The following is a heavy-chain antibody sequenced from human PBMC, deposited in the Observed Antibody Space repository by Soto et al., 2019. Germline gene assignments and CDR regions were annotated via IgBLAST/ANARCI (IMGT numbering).Heavy chain of an antibody. V-gene: IGHV2-5*01. CDR1: GFSLNTSGVG. Sequence: QITLKESGPTLVKPTQTLTLTCTFSGFSLNTSGVGVGWVRQPPGRALEWLAVIYWTDDKRYSPSLKSRLSINKDTSKNQVVLTMTNMDPMDTAIFFCAHKLPVTTSAFDIWGQGTMVTVSS. D-gene: IGHD4-17*01. J-gene: IGHJ3*02. CDR2: IYWTDDK. CDR3: AHKLPVTTSAFDI.